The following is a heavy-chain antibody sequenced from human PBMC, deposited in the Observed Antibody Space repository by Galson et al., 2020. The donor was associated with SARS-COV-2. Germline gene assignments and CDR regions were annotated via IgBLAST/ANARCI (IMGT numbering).Heavy chain of an antibody. CDR3: TRDVSGGASDI. J-gene: IGHJ3*02. D-gene: IGHD1-26*01. CDR1: GFTFTNYA. V-gene: IGHV3-30*04. Sequence: QLGASLKISCAASGFTFTNYAMHWVRQAPGKGLEWLTVISHDGKIQVYADSVKGRFTISRDNSGNMVFLQIVSLRPDDTALYYCTRDVSGGASDIWGQGTMVTVSS. CDR2: ISHDGKIQ.